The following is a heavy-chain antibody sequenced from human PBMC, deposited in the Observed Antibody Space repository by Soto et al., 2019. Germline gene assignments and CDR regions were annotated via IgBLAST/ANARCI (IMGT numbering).Heavy chain of an antibody. Sequence: GGSLGLSCTASGFTFGDYAMSWFRQAPGKGLEWVGFIRSKAYGGTTEYAASVKGRFTISRDDSKSIAYLQMNSLKTEDTAVNYCRCYDFWSGYYYYYMDVWGKGTTVTVSS. CDR3: RCYDFWSGYYYYYMDV. CDR2: IRSKAYGGTT. V-gene: IGHV3-49*03. J-gene: IGHJ6*03. CDR1: GFTFGDYA. D-gene: IGHD3-3*01.